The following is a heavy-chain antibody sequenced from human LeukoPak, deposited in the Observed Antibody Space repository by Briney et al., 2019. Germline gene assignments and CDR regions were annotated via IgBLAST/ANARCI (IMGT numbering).Heavy chain of an antibody. D-gene: IGHD2-15*01. CDR3: ARGPTYCSGGSCYPYGMDV. CDR2: INPNSGGT. V-gene: IGHV1-2*02. Sequence: ASVKVSCKASGYTFTGYYMHWVRQAPGQGLEWMGWINPNSGGTNYAQKLQGRVTMTTDTSTSTAYMELRSLRSDDTAVYYCARGPTYCSGGSCYPYGMDVWGQGTTVTVSS. J-gene: IGHJ6*02. CDR1: GYTFTGYY.